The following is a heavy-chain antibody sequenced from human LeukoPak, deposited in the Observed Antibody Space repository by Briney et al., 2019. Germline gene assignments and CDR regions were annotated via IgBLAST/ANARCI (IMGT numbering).Heavy chain of an antibody. CDR3: ASRVLGYCSGGSCYHHNY. CDR2: INHSGST. Sequence: SETLSLTCAVYGGSFSGYYRSWIRQPPGKGLEWIGEINHSGSTNYNPSLKSRVTISVDTSKNQFSLKLSSVTAADTAVYYCASRVLGYCSGGSCYHHNYWGQGTLVTVSS. D-gene: IGHD2-15*01. V-gene: IGHV4-34*01. J-gene: IGHJ4*02. CDR1: GGSFSGYY.